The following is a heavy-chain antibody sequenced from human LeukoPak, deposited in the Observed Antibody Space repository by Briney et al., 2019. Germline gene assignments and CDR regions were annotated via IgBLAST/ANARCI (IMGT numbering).Heavy chain of an antibody. J-gene: IGHJ4*02. CDR1: GFTFSSYW. CDR2: ISYDGSNK. Sequence: GGSLRLSCVASGFTFSSYWMTWVRQAPGKGLEWVAVISYDGSNKYYADSVKGRFTISRDNSKNTLYLQMNSLRAEDTAVYYCARGTVIYCSSTSCYPADYWGQGTLVTVSS. D-gene: IGHD2-2*01. CDR3: ARGTVIYCSSTSCYPADY. V-gene: IGHV3-30*03.